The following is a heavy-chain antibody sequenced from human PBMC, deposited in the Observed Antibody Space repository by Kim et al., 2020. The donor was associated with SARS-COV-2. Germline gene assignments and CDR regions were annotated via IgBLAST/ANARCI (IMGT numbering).Heavy chain of an antibody. CDR1: AFTFSSYA. V-gene: IGHV3-23*01. D-gene: IGHD2-2*01. CDR2: ISGSGGST. CDR3: AKDHEVSTSCSDN. Sequence: GGSLRLSCAASAFTFSSYAMSWVRQAPGKGLEWVSAISGSGGSTYYADSVKGRFTISRDNSKNTLYLQMNSLRAEDTAVYYCAKDHEVSTSCSDNWGQGTLVTVSS. J-gene: IGHJ4*02.